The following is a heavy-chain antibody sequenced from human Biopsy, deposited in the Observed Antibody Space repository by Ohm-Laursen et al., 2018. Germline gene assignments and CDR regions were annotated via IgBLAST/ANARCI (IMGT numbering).Heavy chain of an antibody. CDR1: GFTVSSNY. J-gene: IGHJ3*02. Sequence: SLRLSCAASGFTVSSNYMSWVRQAPGKGLEWVSVIYSGGSTYYADSVKGRFTISRYNSKNTLYLQMNSLRAEDTAVYYCARSGWPENDAFDIWGQGTMVTVSS. V-gene: IGHV3-53*01. CDR3: ARSGWPENDAFDI. CDR2: IYSGGST. D-gene: IGHD6-19*01.